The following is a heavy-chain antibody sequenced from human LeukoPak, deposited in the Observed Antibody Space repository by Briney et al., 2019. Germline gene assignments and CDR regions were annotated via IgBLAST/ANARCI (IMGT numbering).Heavy chain of an antibody. Sequence: ASVKVSCKASGYTFTGYYRHWVRQAPGQGLEWMGWINPNSGGTNYEQKFQGRVTMTRDTSISTAYMELSRLRSDDTAVYYCASSGGRAYDSSGYSLLVFDYWGQGTLVTVSS. CDR2: INPNSGGT. D-gene: IGHD3-22*01. CDR3: ASSGGRAYDSSGYSLLVFDY. CDR1: GYTFTGYY. J-gene: IGHJ4*02. V-gene: IGHV1-2*02.